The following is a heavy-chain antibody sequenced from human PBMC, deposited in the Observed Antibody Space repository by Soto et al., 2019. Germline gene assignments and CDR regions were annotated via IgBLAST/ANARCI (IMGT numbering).Heavy chain of an antibody. D-gene: IGHD3-9*01. CDR3: AKEARSTHDILTGHWAH. CDR2: ISSTTSKI. Sequence: GGSLRLSCAASGFTFSAYSMNWVRQAPGKXLEWVSSISSTTSKIYYADSVKGRFTISRDNAKNSLFLQMISLRAEDTAVYYCAKEARSTHDILTGHWAHWGQGALVTVSS. CDR1: GFTFSAYS. V-gene: IGHV3-21*01. J-gene: IGHJ4*02.